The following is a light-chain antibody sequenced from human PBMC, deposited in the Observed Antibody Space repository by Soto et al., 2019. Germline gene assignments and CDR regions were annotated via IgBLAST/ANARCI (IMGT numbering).Light chain of an antibody. CDR3: NSYAASNNFYFV. J-gene: IGLJ3*02. V-gene: IGLV2-8*01. CDR2: EVT. CDR1: SSDVGGYNY. Sequence: QSVLTQPPSASGSPGQSVTISCTGTSSDVGGYNYVSWYQQYPGRATKLMIYEVTKRPSGVPDRFSGSKSGNTASLTVSGLQAEDEADYYCNSYAASNNFYFVFGGGTQLTVL.